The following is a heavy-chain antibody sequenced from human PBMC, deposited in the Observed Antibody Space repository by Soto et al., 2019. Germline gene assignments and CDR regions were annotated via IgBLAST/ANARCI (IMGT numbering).Heavy chain of an antibody. J-gene: IGHJ4*02. CDR1: GGSFSGYY. V-gene: IGHV4-34*01. D-gene: IGHD3-10*01. CDR2: INHSGST. CDR3: ARGSHLAITMVRGVREARFDY. Sequence: QVQLQQWGAGLLKPSETLSLTCAVYGGSFSGYYWSWIRQPPGMGLEWIGEINHSGSTNYNPSLKSRVTISVDTSKNQFSLKLSSVTAADTAVYYCARGSHLAITMVRGVREARFDYWGQGTLVTVSS.